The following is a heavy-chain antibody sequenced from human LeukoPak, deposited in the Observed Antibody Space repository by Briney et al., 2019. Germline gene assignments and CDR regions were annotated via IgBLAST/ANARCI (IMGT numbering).Heavy chain of an antibody. D-gene: IGHD3-9*01. V-gene: IGHV1-24*01. Sequence: ASVKVSCKVSGYTLTELSMHWVRQAPGKGLEWMGGFDPEDGETIYAQKFQGRVTMIEDTSTDTAYMELSSLRSEDTAVYYCATHRGRYNWFDPWGQGTLVTVSS. CDR1: GYTLTELS. CDR2: FDPEDGET. J-gene: IGHJ5*02. CDR3: ATHRGRYNWFDP.